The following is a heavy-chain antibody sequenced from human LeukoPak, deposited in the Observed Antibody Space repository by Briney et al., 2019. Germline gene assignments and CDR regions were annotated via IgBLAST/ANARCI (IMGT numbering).Heavy chain of an antibody. CDR2: IYYSGST. V-gene: IGHV4-59*01. CDR3: ARVSMARDYYFDY. D-gene: IGHD3/OR15-3a*01. CDR1: GGSISSYY. J-gene: IGHJ4*02. Sequence: SETLSLTCTVSGGSISSYYWSWIRQPPGKGLEWIGYIYYSGSTNYNPSLKSRVTISVDTSKNQFSLKLSSVTAADTAVYYCARVSMARDYYFDYWGQGTLVTVSS.